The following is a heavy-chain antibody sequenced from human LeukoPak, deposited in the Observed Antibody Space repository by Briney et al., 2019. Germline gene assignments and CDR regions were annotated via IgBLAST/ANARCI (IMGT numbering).Heavy chain of an antibody. D-gene: IGHD2-2*01. CDR1: GFTFSGYW. J-gene: IGHJ4*02. Sequence: GGSLRLSCAASGFTFSGYWMSWVRQAPGKGLEWVANIKQDGSEKYYVDSVKGRFTISRDNAKNSLYLQMYSLRAEDTALYYCARGRYCSTNSCRYFDYWGQGTLVTVSS. CDR3: ARGRYCSTNSCRYFDY. CDR2: IKQDGSEK. V-gene: IGHV3-7*05.